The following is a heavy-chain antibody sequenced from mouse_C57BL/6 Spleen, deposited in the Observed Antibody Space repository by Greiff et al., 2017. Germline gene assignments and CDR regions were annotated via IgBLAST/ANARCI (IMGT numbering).Heavy chain of an antibody. CDR1: GYTFTSYW. J-gene: IGHJ2*01. CDR2: IDPSDSYT. D-gene: IGHD2-4*01. V-gene: IGHV1-69*01. CDR3: ARLGWVDSMYYFDY. Sequence: QVQLQQPGAELVMPGASVKLSCKASGYTFTSYWMHWVKQRPGQGLEWIGEIDPSDSYTNYNQKFKGKSTLTVDKSSSTAYMQLSSLTSEDSAVYYCARLGWVDSMYYFDYWGQGTTLTVSS.